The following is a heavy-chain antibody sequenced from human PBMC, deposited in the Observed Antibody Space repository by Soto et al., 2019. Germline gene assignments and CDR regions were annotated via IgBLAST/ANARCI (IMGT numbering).Heavy chain of an antibody. CDR2: ISTYSGDT. D-gene: IGHD1-26*01. J-gene: IGHJ4*02. V-gene: IGHV1-18*01. CDR1: GYGFKNYG. CDR3: ALGWDYTDYYGDF. Sequence: QVQLVQSGAEVKRPGASVKVSCKTSGYGFKNYGISWVRQAPGQGLEWMGWISTYSGDTDYAQMFQDRSTMTTDTSTSTVHMELRSLTLGDTAVYYCALGWDYTDYYGDFWGQGTLVTVSS.